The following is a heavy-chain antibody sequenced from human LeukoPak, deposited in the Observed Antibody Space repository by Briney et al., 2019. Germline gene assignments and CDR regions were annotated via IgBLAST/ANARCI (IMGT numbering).Heavy chain of an antibody. Sequence: PGGSLRLSCAASGFTLSNCAMTWVRQAPGKGLEWVSGIDTKGSRTYYADSVKGRFTISRDNSKNTLLLQMNSLRAEDTAVYYCAKEVVATIPPLWGQGTLVTVSS. CDR1: GFTLSNCA. CDR3: AKEVVATIPPL. V-gene: IGHV3-23*01. D-gene: IGHD5-12*01. CDR2: IDTKGSRT. J-gene: IGHJ4*02.